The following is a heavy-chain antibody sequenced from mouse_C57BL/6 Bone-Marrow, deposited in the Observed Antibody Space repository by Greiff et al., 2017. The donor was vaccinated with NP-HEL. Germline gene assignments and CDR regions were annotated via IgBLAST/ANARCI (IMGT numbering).Heavy chain of an antibody. CDR3: ARRGYYGSSYWYFDV. Sequence: QVQLQQPGAELVKPGASVKLSCKASGYTFTSYWMHWVKQRPGRGLEWIGRIDPNSGGTKYNEKFKSKATLTVDKPSSTAYMQLSSLTSEDSAFYYCARRGYYGSSYWYFDVWGTGTTVTVSS. J-gene: IGHJ1*03. CDR1: GYTFTSYW. V-gene: IGHV1-72*01. D-gene: IGHD1-1*01. CDR2: IDPNSGGT.